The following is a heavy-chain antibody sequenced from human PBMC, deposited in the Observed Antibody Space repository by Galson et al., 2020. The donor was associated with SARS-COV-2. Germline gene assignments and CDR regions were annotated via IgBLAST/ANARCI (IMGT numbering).Heavy chain of an antibody. CDR2: IKSKTDGGTT. J-gene: IGHJ6*02. D-gene: IGHD3-3*01. CDR1: GFTFSNAW. Sequence: GGSLRLSCAASGFTFSNAWMSWVRQAPGKGLEWVGRIKSKTDGGTTDYAAPVKGRFTISRDDSKNTLYLQMNSLKTEDTAVYYCTTVPASYYDFWSGYWVPQRYGMDVWGQGTTVTVSS. V-gene: IGHV3-15*01. CDR3: TTVPASYYDFWSGYWVPQRYGMDV.